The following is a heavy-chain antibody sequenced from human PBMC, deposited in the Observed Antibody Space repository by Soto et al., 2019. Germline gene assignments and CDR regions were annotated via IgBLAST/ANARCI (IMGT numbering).Heavy chain of an antibody. CDR2: ISPNRGTT. J-gene: IGHJ5*02. CDR1: GYSFNSYE. V-gene: IGHV1-8*01. Sequence: ASVKVSCKASGYSFNSYEISWVRQATGQGLEWMAWISPNRGTTGYAQRFQGRLSVTFNTSLTTVYMELSGLRSDDTAVYYCTRDSGWPKNKFDPWGQRTLFTVSS. D-gene: IGHD6-19*01. CDR3: TRDSGWPKNKFDP.